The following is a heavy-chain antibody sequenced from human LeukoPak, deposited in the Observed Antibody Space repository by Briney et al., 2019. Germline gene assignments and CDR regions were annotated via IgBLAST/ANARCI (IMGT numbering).Heavy chain of an antibody. J-gene: IGHJ4*02. V-gene: IGHV1-69*05. Sequence: ASVKVSCKASGGTFGSYSISWIRQAPGQGLEWMGGVIPTSATANYAQKFRGRVTMTTDDSTSTAYMELSSLRSEDTAVYYCVTYYDILTGSWRTSYYFEYWGQGTLVTVSS. CDR2: VIPTSATA. CDR1: GGTFGSYS. D-gene: IGHD3-9*01. CDR3: VTYYDILTGSWRTSYYFEY.